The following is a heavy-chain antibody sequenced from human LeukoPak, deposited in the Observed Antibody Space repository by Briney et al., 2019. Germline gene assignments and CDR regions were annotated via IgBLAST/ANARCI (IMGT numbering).Heavy chain of an antibody. J-gene: IGHJ4*02. Sequence: GGSLRLSCAASGFTFSSYEMNWVRQAPGKGLEWVSYISSSGSTIYYADSVKGRFTISRDNAKNSLYLQMNSLRAADTAVYYCARAEITSSWYVNYFDYWGQGTLVTVSS. CDR1: GFTFSSYE. CDR2: ISSSGSTI. CDR3: ARAEITSSWYVNYFDY. D-gene: IGHD6-13*01. V-gene: IGHV3-48*03.